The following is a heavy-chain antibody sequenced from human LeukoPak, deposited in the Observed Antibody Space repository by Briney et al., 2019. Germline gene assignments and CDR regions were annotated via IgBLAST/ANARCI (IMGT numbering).Heavy chain of an antibody. V-gene: IGHV1-2*02. CDR1: GYSFTGYY. J-gene: IGHJ4*02. Sequence: ASVKVSCKASGYSFTGYYMHWVRQAPGQGLEWMGWINPNSGGTNYAQKFQGRVNMTRDTSISTAYMELSRLRSDDTAVYYCASIRGYSGYDTDYWGQGTLVTVSS. CDR3: ASIRGYSGYDTDY. D-gene: IGHD5-12*01. CDR2: INPNSGGT.